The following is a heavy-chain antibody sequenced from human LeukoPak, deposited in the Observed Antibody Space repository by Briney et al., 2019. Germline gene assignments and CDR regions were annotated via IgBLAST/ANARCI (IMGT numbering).Heavy chain of an antibody. V-gene: IGHV3-30*02. CDR1: GVTFSSDG. J-gene: IGHJ6*03. D-gene: IGHD6-19*01. Sequence: RGSLRLSCAASGVTFSSDGMRWVREAPGKGLGWVACIRYEGGNKYYADSVKGRFTISRDNSNNTLYLQMNSLRAEDTALYYCAKALEQWLVQNYYYYMDVWGKGTTVTVSS. CDR3: AKALEQWLVQNYYYYMDV. CDR2: IRYEGGNK.